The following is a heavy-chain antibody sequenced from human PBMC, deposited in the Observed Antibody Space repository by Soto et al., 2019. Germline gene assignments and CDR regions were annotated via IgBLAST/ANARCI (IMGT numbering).Heavy chain of an antibody. Sequence: LGGSLQVSCLGPGYSFTNYRIAWSRLMPGEGLEWVGIIYPRHSCTRYIPSYQDQVTSSFDKSSTTAYQHWSSLKASDTAMYYCARLQGTSTSNYLRLQPRDSFDYWGPGTLVTVSS. V-gene: IGHV5-51*01. J-gene: IGHJ4*02. CDR2: IYPRHSCT. CDR1: GYSFTNYR. CDR3: ARLQGTSTSNYLRLQPRDSFDY. D-gene: IGHD3-10*01.